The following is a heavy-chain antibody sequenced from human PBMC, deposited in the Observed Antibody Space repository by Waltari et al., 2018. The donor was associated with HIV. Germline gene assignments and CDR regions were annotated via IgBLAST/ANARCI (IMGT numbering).Heavy chain of an antibody. CDR1: DFHFGKSW. V-gene: IGHV3-7*03. J-gene: IGHJ3*02. CDR3: ARGPDDCEKGVCYAFDI. Sequence: VASGGGLVQPGGFLTLPWSAFDFHFGKSWMKWFSQVPGKGLEWLANINEDGSEKNYLDSLRGRFTISRDNARNTLYLQMNSLSLEDTAMYYCARGPDDCEKGVCYAFDIWGQGTMVTVSS. CDR2: INEDGSEK. D-gene: IGHD2-8*01.